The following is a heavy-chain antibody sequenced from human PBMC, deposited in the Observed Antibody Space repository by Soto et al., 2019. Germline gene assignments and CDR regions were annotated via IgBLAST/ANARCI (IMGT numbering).Heavy chain of an antibody. Sequence: QVQLVQSGAEVKKPGASVKVSCKASGYTFTSYGISWVRQAPGQGLEWMGWISAYNGNTNYAQKLQGRVTMTTDTATSTAYVELRSLRSDDTAVYYCASAPRSSWYAPWGQGTLVTVSS. CDR3: ASAPRSSWYAP. D-gene: IGHD6-13*01. J-gene: IGHJ5*02. V-gene: IGHV1-18*01. CDR1: GYTFTSYG. CDR2: ISAYNGNT.